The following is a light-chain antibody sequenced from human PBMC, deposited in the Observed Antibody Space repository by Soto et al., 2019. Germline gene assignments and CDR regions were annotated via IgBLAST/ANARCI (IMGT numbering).Light chain of an antibody. CDR1: STDVGASNN. Sequence: QSVLTQPRSVSGSHGQSVTISCTGTSTDVGASNNVSWYQQLPGRAPKLMIYDVSERPSGVPDRFSGSKSGNTASLTISGLQADDEADYYCCSYEVTFYVLGTGTKVTVL. CDR3: CSYEVTFYV. J-gene: IGLJ1*01. CDR2: DVS. V-gene: IGLV2-11*01.